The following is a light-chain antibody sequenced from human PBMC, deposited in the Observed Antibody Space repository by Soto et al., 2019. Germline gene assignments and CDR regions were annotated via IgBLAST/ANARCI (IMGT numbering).Light chain of an antibody. CDR3: QSYDTSLSGDVV. CDR1: SSNIGAGSD. Sequence: QSVLTQPPSVSGAPGQRVTISCTGSSSNIGAGSDVHWYQQLPGTAPKLLIYANTNRPSGVPDRFSGSKSGTSASLAITGLQAEDEADYYCQSYDTSLSGDVVFGGGTKLTVL. J-gene: IGLJ2*01. CDR2: ANT. V-gene: IGLV1-40*01.